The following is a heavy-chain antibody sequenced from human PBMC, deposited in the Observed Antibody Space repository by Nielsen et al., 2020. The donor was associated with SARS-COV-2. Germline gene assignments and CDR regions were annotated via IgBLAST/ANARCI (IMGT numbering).Heavy chain of an antibody. J-gene: IGHJ6*02. CDR1: GGSISSGDFY. V-gene: IGHV4-30-4*01. CDR3: ARRYYYYGMDV. Sequence: SETLSLTCTVSGGSISSGDFYWSWIRQPPGKGLEWIGYIYSSATYNPSLGSRVTISVDTSKNQFSLKLSSVTAADTAVYYCARRYYYYGMDVWGQGTTVTVSS. CDR2: IYSSAT.